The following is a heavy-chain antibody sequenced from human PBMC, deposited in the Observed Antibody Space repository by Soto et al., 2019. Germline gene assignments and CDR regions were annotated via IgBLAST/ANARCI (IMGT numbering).Heavy chain of an antibody. J-gene: IGHJ6*02. CDR2: ISPSTSHI. CDR3: SGCSGGACQQNYGMDV. CDR1: GFTFSSCT. D-gene: IGHD2-15*01. Sequence: EVHLVESGGGLVKPGGSLRLSCAVSGFTFSSCTMNWVRQAPGEGLEWVSSISPSTSHIYYADSVKGRFTISRDNAKKSLFLQMNRLRAEDTAVYYCSGCSGGACQQNYGMDVWGQGTTVTVSS. V-gene: IGHV3-21*01.